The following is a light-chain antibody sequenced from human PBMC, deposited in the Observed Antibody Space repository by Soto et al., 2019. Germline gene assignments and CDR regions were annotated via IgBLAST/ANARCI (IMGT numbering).Light chain of an antibody. CDR2: KAS. J-gene: IGKJ1*01. CDR1: ESISSW. CDR3: QQSWT. Sequence: DIQMTQSPSTLSASVGERITITCRASESISSWLAWYQQKPGKAPKLLIYKASSLESGVPSRFSGSGSGTEFTRTISSLQPDDFATYYCQQSWTFGQGTKVEIK. V-gene: IGKV1-5*03.